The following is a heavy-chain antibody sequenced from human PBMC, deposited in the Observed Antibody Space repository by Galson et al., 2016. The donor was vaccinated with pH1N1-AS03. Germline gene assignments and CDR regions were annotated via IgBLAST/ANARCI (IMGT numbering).Heavy chain of an antibody. D-gene: IGHD2-21*01. J-gene: IGHJ4*02. V-gene: IGHV2-5*02. CDR1: GFSLSTGGVH. CDR2: IFWDGEK. CDR3: ARSKHVNAGLEF. Sequence: PALVKPTQTLTLTCSFSGFSLSTGGVHVAWIRQPPGKAQEWLALIFWDGEKRYRASLTSRLTIPKDTSKNEVVLTMTNIDPVDTATYYGARSKHVNAGLEFWGQGTLVTVSS.